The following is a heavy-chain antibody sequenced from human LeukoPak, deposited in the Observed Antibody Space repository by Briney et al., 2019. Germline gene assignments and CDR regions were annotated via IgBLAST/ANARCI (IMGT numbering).Heavy chain of an antibody. J-gene: IGHJ2*01. Sequence: PSETLSLTCTVSGGSIRSYHWSRIRQPAGKGLEWVGLIYTSGNTKYNSSLKSRVSMSVDTSKNQFSLKLRSVTAADTAVYFCASLGSGRFFDLWGRGTLVTVSS. CDR2: IYTSGNT. CDR1: GGSIRSYH. D-gene: IGHD3-16*01. CDR3: ASLGSGRFFDL. V-gene: IGHV4-4*07.